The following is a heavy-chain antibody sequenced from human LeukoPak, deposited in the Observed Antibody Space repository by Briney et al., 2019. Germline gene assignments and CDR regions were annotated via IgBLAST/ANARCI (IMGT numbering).Heavy chain of an antibody. J-gene: IGHJ4*02. D-gene: IGHD6-6*01. V-gene: IGHV3-33*03. CDR2: IWYDGSNK. CDR3: ASYSSSSPFSPFDY. Sequence: GGSLRLSCATSGFTFSSYGMPWVRQAPGKGLEWVAVIWYDGSNKYYADSVKGRFTISRDNAKNSLYLQMNSLRAEDTAVYYCASYSSSSPFSPFDYWGQGTLVTVSS. CDR1: GFTFSSYG.